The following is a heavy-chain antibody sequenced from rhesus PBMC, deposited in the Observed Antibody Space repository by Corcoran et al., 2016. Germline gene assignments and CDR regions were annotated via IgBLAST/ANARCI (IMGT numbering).Heavy chain of an antibody. CDR1: GNSIRGGND. CDR2: MHGSSGRT. Sequence: QVQLQESGPGLVKPSETLSLTCAVSGNSIRGGNDWRWIRQPPGKGREWIGYMHGSSGRTKYNPSLKKRVTISKDTSKNQFSLRLSSVTAADTAVYYCASRGYNGDNTYFDYWGQGVLVTVSS. D-gene: IGHD3-9*01. V-gene: IGHV4-76*01. CDR3: ASRGYNGDNTYFDY. J-gene: IGHJ4*01.